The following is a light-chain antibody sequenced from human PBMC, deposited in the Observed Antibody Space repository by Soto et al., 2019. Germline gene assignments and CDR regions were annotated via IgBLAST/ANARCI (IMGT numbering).Light chain of an antibody. CDR2: DVT. J-gene: IGLJ3*02. V-gene: IGLV2-14*01. CDR1: SSDVGGYNY. CDR3: SSYTSSSTRV. Sequence: HSALTQPASVSGSPGQSITISCTGTSSDVGGYNYVSWYQQRPGKAPKLMIYDVTNRPSGVSNRFSGSKSGNTASLTISGLQAEDEADYYCSSYTSSSTRVFGGGTKLTVI.